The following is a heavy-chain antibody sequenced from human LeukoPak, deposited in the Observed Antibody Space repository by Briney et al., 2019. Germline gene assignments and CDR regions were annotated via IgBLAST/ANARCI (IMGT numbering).Heavy chain of an antibody. J-gene: IGHJ4*02. CDR1: GGSFSGYY. V-gene: IGHV4-4*07. Sequence: SETLSLTCAVYGGSFSGYYWSWIRQPAGKGLEWIGRIYTSGSTNYNPSLKSRVTMSVDTSKNQFSLKLSSVTAADTAVYYCAREGYSSGWSIRDYWGQGTLVTVSS. CDR3: AREGYSSGWSIRDY. CDR2: IYTSGST. D-gene: IGHD6-19*01.